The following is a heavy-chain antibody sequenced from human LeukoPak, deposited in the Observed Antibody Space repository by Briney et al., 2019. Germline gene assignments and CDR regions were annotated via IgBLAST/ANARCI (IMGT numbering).Heavy chain of an antibody. D-gene: IGHD7-27*01. Sequence: ASVKVSCKDSGYTFTGYYMHWVRQAPGQGLEWMGWINPNSGGTNYAQKFQGRVTMTRDTSMSTAYMELSRLRSDDTAVYYCARDFLGTVPTSYNWFDPWGQGTLVTVSS. CDR1: GYTFTGYY. CDR3: ARDFLGTVPTSYNWFDP. CDR2: INPNSGGT. V-gene: IGHV1-2*02. J-gene: IGHJ5*02.